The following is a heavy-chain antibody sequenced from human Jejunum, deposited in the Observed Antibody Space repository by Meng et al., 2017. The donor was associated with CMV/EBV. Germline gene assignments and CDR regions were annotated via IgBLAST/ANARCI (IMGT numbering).Heavy chain of an antibody. CDR2: TSSSGYSI. Sequence: AAAGFTFSDNYMTWIRQAPGKGLEWISYTSSSGYSIYYADSVKGRFTISRDNAKNSLYLQMNSLRAEDTAVYHCAGVPKGGHWYFDLWGRGTLVTVSS. CDR3: AGVPKGGHWYFDL. CDR1: GFTFSDNY. V-gene: IGHV3-11*04. J-gene: IGHJ2*01. D-gene: IGHD2-15*01.